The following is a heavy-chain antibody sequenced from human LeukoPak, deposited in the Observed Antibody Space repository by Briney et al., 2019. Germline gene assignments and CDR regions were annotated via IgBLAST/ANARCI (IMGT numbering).Heavy chain of an antibody. CDR3: ARSLFVSSGYLGN. J-gene: IGHJ4*02. CDR2: IKQDGSEK. V-gene: IGHV3-7*01. D-gene: IGHD3-22*01. Sequence: GGSLRLSCAASGFTFITYWMTWVRQAPGKGLEWVANIKQDGSEKSYVDSVKGRFTISRDNAKNSLYLQMNSLRAEDTAVYYWARSLFVSSGYLGNWGQGTLVTVSS. CDR1: GFTFITYW.